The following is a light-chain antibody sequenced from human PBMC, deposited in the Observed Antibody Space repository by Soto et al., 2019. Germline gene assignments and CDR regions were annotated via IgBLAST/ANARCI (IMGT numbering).Light chain of an antibody. J-gene: IGKJ3*01. CDR1: QPVSANY. CDR2: GAS. Sequence: VVLTQSPATLSLSPGERATLSCRANQPVSANYLAWYQQKPGQAPRLLIYGASSRATGIPDRFRGSGSGTDLTLTISRLEPEDFAVFYCHQYGISPFTFGPGTQVDIK. V-gene: IGKV3-20*01. CDR3: HQYGISPFT.